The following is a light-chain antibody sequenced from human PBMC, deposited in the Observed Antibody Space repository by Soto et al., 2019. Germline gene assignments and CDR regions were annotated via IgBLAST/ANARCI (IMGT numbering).Light chain of an antibody. V-gene: IGKV1-5*03. Sequence: DIKMTQSPSTLSASLADRVTITCRASETVNSWLAWYQQKPGKAPELLIYEASNLQSGVPSRFSGSRSGTEFTLSISDLQPEDFATYYCHQYNRYPWTFGQGTKVDIK. J-gene: IGKJ1*01. CDR1: ETVNSW. CDR2: EAS. CDR3: HQYNRYPWT.